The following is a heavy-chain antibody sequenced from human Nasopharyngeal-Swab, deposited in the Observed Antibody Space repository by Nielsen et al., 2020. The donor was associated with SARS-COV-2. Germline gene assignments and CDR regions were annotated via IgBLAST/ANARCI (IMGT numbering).Heavy chain of an antibody. CDR1: GFSITYRF. J-gene: IGHJ6*02. Sequence: SVQVSCNASGFSITYRFLHWMRQAPGQALEWMGWITPFNGNAKYAQKFQGRVSITRDGSRTTASLELSSLRPDDTAMYFCASGQCINGVCNPTDGLDVWGQGTSVTVS. D-gene: IGHD2-8*01. CDR3: ASGQCINGVCNPTDGLDV. V-gene: IGHV1-45*02. CDR2: ITPFNGNA.